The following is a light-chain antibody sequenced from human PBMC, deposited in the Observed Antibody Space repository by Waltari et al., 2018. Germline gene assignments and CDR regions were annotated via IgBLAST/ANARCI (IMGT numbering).Light chain of an antibody. J-gene: IGLJ2*01. Sequence: QSVLTQPPSVSGAPGQRVTISCTGSSSNIGSPYNVHWYQQVPGRAPKLLIYDDSHRPSGVPDRFSDSKSGTSASLAITGLQAEDEAEYFCQSYDSGLNGLFFGGGTKVTVL. CDR2: DDS. CDR1: SSNIGSPYN. V-gene: IGLV1-40*01. CDR3: QSYDSGLNGLF.